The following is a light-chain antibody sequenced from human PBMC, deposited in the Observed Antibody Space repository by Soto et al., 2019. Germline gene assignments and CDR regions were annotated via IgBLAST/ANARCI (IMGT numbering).Light chain of an antibody. V-gene: IGKV3-20*01. CDR2: GAS. J-gene: IGKJ1*01. Sequence: EIVLTQSPGTLSLSPGERATLSCMASQSVDSSYLAWYQQKPGQAPSLLIHGASSRATGIPDRFSGSGSGTDFTLTISRLEPEDFAVYYCQQYGSSSWTFVQGTKVEIK. CDR3: QQYGSSSWT. CDR1: QSVDSSY.